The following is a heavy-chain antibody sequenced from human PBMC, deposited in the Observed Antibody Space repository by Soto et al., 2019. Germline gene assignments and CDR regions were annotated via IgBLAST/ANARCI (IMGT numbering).Heavy chain of an antibody. V-gene: IGHV4-59*01. Sequence: SETLSLTCTVSSGSISSYYWSWIRQPPGKGLEWIGYIDYSGSTYYNPSLESRVTISVDTSKNQFSLKLRSVTAADTAVYYCARGSTVTDYYYYGMDVWGQGTTVTVSS. CDR3: ARGSTVTDYYYYGMDV. J-gene: IGHJ6*02. CDR2: IDYSGST. D-gene: IGHD4-4*01. CDR1: SGSISSYY.